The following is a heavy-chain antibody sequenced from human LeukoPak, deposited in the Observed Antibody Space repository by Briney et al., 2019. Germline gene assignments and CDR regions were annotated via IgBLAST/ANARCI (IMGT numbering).Heavy chain of an antibody. CDR2: IIPIFGTP. J-gene: IGHJ5*02. Sequence: SVKVSCKASGGTFSSYAISWVRQAPGQGLEWMGGIIPIFGTPNYAQKFQGRVTITAEKSTSTTYMELSSLRSEDTAVYYCARDFRPPNAGSGNYERMFDPWGQGTLVAVSS. V-gene: IGHV1-69*06. CDR3: ARDFRPPNAGSGNYERMFDP. D-gene: IGHD3-10*01. CDR1: GGTFSSYA.